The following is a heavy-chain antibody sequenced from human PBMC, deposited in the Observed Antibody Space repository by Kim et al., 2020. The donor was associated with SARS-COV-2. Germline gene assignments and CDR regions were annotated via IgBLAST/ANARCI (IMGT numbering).Heavy chain of an antibody. V-gene: IGHV4-39*01. CDR2: IYYSGST. Sequence: SETLSLTCTVSGGSISSSSYYWGWSRQPPGKGLVWIGRIYYSGSTYYNPSLRSRVPISVQTSKNQFSLKLSAGTDADTAVYYCASHFDLVHSFDYWGQGTLVTVSS. CDR3: ASHFDLVHSFDY. D-gene: IGHD3-9*01. J-gene: IGHJ4*02. CDR1: GGSISSSSYY.